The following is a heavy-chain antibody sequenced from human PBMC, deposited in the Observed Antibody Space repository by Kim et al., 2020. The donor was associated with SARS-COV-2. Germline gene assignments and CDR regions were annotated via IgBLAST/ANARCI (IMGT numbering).Heavy chain of an antibody. CDR1: GYTFTGYY. Sequence: ASVKVSCKASGYTFTGYYMHWVRQAPGQGLEWMGRINPNSGGTNYAQKFQGRVTMTRDTSISTAYMELSRLRSDDTAVYYCARDRTAARLFVLHNWFDPWGPGTLVTVSS. V-gene: IGHV1-2*06. J-gene: IGHJ5*02. D-gene: IGHD6-6*01. CDR2: INPNSGGT. CDR3: ARDRTAARLFVLHNWFDP.